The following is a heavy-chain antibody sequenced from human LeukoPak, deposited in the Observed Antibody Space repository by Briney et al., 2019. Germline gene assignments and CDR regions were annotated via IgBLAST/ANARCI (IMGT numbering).Heavy chain of an antibody. V-gene: IGHV4-59*01. D-gene: IGHD3-10*01. Sequence: SETLSLTCTVSGASISSYYWSWIRQPPGKGLEWIGYIYYSGSTNYNPSLKSRVTISVDTSKNQFSLKLSSVTAADTAVYYCARRSVVRGVIRHYYGMDVWGQGTTVTVSS. CDR3: ARRSVVRGVIRHYYGMDV. J-gene: IGHJ6*02. CDR1: GASISSYY. CDR2: IYYSGST.